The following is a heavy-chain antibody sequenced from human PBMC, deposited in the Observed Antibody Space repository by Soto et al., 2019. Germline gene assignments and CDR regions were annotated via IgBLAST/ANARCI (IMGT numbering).Heavy chain of an antibody. D-gene: IGHD3-16*02. J-gene: IGHJ3*02. Sequence: PGGSLRLSCAASGFTFSSYGMHWVRQAPGKGLEWVAVISYDGSNKYYADSVKGRFTISRDNAKNSLYLQMNSLRAEDTAVYYCAREGGGTFETFGGVIPTNEAFDIWGQGTMVTVSS. V-gene: IGHV3-30*03. CDR1: GFTFSSYG. CDR2: ISYDGSNK. CDR3: AREGGGTFETFGGVIPTNEAFDI.